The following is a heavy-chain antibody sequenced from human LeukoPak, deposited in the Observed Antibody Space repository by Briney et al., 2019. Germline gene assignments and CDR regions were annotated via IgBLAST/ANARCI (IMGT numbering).Heavy chain of an antibody. CDR3: ARNYDILTGYYRPFDY. D-gene: IGHD3-9*01. V-gene: IGHV3-7*01. CDR2: IKQDGSEK. Sequence: GGSLRLSCAASGFTFSSYWMSWVRQAPGKGLEWVANIKQDGSEKYYVDSVKGRFTISRDNAKNSLYLQMNSLRAEDTAVYYCARNYDILTGYYRPFDYWGQGTLVTVSS. CDR1: GFTFSSYW. J-gene: IGHJ4*02.